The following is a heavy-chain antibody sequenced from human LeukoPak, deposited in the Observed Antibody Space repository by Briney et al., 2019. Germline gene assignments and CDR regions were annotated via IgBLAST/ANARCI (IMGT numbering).Heavy chain of an antibody. Sequence: SETLSLTCTVSGYSISSGYYWGWIRQPPGKGLEWIGSIYHSGSTYYNPSLKSRVTISVDTSKNQFSLKLSSVTAADTAVYYCDARGSYLQSPSVAFDSWGQGTMVTVSS. CDR3: DARGSYLQSPSVAFDS. J-gene: IGHJ3*02. CDR2: IYHSGST. V-gene: IGHV4-38-2*02. CDR1: GYSISSGYY. D-gene: IGHD3-16*02.